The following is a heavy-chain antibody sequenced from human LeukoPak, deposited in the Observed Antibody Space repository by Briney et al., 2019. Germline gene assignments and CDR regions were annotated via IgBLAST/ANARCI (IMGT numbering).Heavy chain of an antibody. Sequence: ASVKVSCKASGYTFTSYGISWVRQAPGQGLEWMGWISAYNGNTNYAQKLQGRVTMTTDTSTSTAYMELRSLRSDDTAVYYCARAAGYCSSTSCYDYWGQGTLVTVSS. D-gene: IGHD2-2*03. V-gene: IGHV1-18*01. J-gene: IGHJ4*02. CDR2: ISAYNGNT. CDR1: GYTFTSYG. CDR3: ARAAGYCSSTSCYDY.